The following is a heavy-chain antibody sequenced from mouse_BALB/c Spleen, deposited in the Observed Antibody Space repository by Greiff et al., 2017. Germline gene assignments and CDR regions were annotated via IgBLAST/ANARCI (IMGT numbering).Heavy chain of an antibody. CDR2: ISSGSSTI. Sequence: EVMLVESGGGLVQPGGSRKLSCAASGFTFSSFGMHWVRQAPEKGLEWVAYISSGSSTIYYADTVKGRFTISRDNPKNTLFLQMTSLRSEDTAMYYCARRARATSNYFDYWGQGTTLTVSS. CDR3: ARRARATSNYFDY. J-gene: IGHJ2*01. CDR1: GFTFSSFG. D-gene: IGHD3-1*01. V-gene: IGHV5-17*02.